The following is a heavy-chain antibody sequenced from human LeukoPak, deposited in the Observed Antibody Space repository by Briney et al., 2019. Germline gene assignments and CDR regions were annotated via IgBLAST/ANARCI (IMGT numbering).Heavy chain of an antibody. CDR1: GYTFTVYH. J-gene: IGHJ5*02. CDR2: INPNSGGT. CDR3: GLVASGNWWFDP. D-gene: IGHD2-8*02. Sequence: ASVKVSCKTSGYTFTVYHIHWVRQAPGQRLEWMGWINPNSGGTNYAQKLQDRVTMTGDTSISTAYMELRSLTSDDAAVYYWGLVASGNWWFDPWGQGTLVTVSS. V-gene: IGHV1-2*02.